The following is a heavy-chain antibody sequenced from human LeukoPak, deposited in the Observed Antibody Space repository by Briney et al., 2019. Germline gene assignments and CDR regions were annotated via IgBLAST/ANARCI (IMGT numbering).Heavy chain of an antibody. Sequence: SETLSLTCAVYGGSFSGYYWSWIRQPPGKGLEWIGEINHSGSTNYNPSLKSRVTISVDTSKNQFSLKLSSVTAADTAVYYCARRRGYYYDSSGYRFDYWGQGTLVTVSS. CDR1: GGSFSGYY. J-gene: IGHJ4*02. CDR3: ARRRGYYYDSSGYRFDY. CDR2: INHSGST. D-gene: IGHD3-22*01. V-gene: IGHV4-34*01.